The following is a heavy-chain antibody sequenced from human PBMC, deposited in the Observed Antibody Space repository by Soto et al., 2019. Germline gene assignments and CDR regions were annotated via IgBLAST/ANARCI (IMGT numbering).Heavy chain of an antibody. D-gene: IGHD2-2*02. CDR3: ARGNSYNFYDAFDM. J-gene: IGHJ3*02. CDR1: GYRFTNFW. V-gene: IGHV5-51*01. CDR2: IYPDDSDT. Sequence: TGESLKISCKGSGYRFTNFWIGWVRQMPGKGLEWMGIIYPDDSDTRYSPSFQGQVTISADKSISTAYVQWSRLKASDTAMYYCARGNSYNFYDAFDMWGQGTMVTVSS.